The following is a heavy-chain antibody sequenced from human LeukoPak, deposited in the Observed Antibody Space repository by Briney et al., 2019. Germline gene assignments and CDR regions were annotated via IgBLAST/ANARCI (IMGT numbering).Heavy chain of an antibody. D-gene: IGHD6-6*01. Sequence: ASVKVSCKASGYTFTSYGISGVRQAPGQGLEWMGWISAYNGNTNYAQKLQGRVTMTTDTSTSTAYMELRSLRSDDTAVYYCARDQEWTARAPYYYYGMDVWGQGTTVTVSS. V-gene: IGHV1-18*01. CDR2: ISAYNGNT. CDR3: ARDQEWTARAPYYYYGMDV. CDR1: GYTFTSYG. J-gene: IGHJ6*02.